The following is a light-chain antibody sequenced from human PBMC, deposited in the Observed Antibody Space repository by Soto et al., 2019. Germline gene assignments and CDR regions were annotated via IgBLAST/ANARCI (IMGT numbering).Light chain of an antibody. J-gene: IGKJ1*01. CDR1: QSISSW. CDR3: QQYGSSSPCT. CDR2: KAS. V-gene: IGKV1-5*03. Sequence: DIQMTQSPSTLSASVGDRVTITCRASQSISSWLAWYQPKPGRAPKLLIYKASSLETGVPARFSGSGSGTEFTLIIRRLQPDDFASYSCQQYGSSSPCTFGQGTKVEIK.